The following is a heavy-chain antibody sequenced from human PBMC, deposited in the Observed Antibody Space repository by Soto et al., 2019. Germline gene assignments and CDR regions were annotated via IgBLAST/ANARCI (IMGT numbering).Heavy chain of an antibody. CDR2: IQDDGSKQ. D-gene: IGHD5-12*01. CDR3: ARWRRGSYGFHFDY. Sequence: QVHLVESGGGVVQPGRSLRLSCVASGFTFSSYGMLWVRQAPGKGLEWVAVIQDDGSKQYYADSLKGRFTISRDNSKDTQYLQMSSLRAEDTAVYYCARWRRGSYGFHFDYWGQGTLVTVSS. CDR1: GFTFSSYG. V-gene: IGHV3-33*01. J-gene: IGHJ4*02.